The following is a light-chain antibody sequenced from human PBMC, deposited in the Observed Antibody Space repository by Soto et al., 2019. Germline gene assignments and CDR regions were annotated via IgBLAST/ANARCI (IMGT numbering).Light chain of an antibody. CDR1: SSDVGGYNY. CDR2: EVS. J-gene: IGLJ2*01. V-gene: IGLV2-14*01. Sequence: QSALTQPASASGSPGQSITISCTGTSSDVGGYNYVSWYQQHPGKAPKLMIYEVSNRPSGVSDRFSGSKSGNTASLTISGLQAEDEADYYCSSYASSRDVFFGGGTKLTVL. CDR3: SSYASSRDVF.